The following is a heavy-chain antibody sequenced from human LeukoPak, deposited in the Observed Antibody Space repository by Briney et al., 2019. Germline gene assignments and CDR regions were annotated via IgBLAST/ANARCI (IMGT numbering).Heavy chain of an antibody. D-gene: IGHD5-24*01. CDR3: AKDLFLWWGTEMATADDAFDI. CDR2: ISGSGRTI. V-gene: IGHV3-48*03. CDR1: GFTFSSYE. Sequence: PGGSLRLSCAASGFTFSSYEMNWVRQAPGKGLEWVSYISGSGRTIYYADSVKGRFTISRDNAKNSLYLQMNSLRAEDTAVYYCAKDLFLWWGTEMATADDAFDIWGQGTMVTVSS. J-gene: IGHJ3*02.